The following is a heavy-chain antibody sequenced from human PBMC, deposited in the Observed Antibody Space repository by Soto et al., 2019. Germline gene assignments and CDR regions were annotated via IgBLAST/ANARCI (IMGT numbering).Heavy chain of an antibody. Sequence: SVKVSCKASGGTFSSYAISWVRQAPGQGLEWMGGIIPIFGTANYAQKFQGRVTITTDESTSTAYMELSSLRSEDTAVYYCARLTGRAGSYYGMDVCGPATRVTVSS. CDR3: ARLTGRAGSYYGMDV. CDR2: IIPIFGTA. J-gene: IGHJ6*02. V-gene: IGHV1-69*05. D-gene: IGHD3-10*01. CDR1: GGTFSSYA.